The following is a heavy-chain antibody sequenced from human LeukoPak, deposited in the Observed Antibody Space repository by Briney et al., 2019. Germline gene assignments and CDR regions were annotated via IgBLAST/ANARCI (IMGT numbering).Heavy chain of an antibody. CDR1: GFTFTSQA. CDR3: AAGGGNTFNP. Sequence: GGSLRLSRAASGFTFTSQALSWVRQAPGKGLEWVSSFTGSAGNIHYADSVKGRFTLSRDTSKETMYLQMNSLRADDMAIYYCAAGGGNTFNPWGQGTLVTVSS. J-gene: IGHJ5*02. CDR2: FTGSAGNI. V-gene: IGHV3-23*01. D-gene: IGHD1/OR15-1a*01.